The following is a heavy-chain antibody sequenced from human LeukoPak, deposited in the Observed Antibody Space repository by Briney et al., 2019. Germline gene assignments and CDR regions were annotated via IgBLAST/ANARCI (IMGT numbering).Heavy chain of an antibody. J-gene: IGHJ4*02. Sequence: SETLSLTCTVSGGSISSYYWSWIRQPPGKGLEWIGDIYYSGSIKYNSSLKSRVTMSVDTSKNQFSLKLSSVTAADTAIYYCARENPSGYYNRPIDYWGQGTLVTVSS. CDR2: IYYSGSI. V-gene: IGHV4-59*01. D-gene: IGHD3-22*01. CDR1: GGSISSYY. CDR3: ARENPSGYYNRPIDY.